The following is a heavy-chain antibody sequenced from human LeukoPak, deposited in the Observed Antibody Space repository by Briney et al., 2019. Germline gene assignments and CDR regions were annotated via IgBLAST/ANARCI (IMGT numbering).Heavy chain of an antibody. V-gene: IGHV3-48*01. D-gene: IGHD3-22*01. CDR1: GFPFSSYS. Sequence: GGSLRLSCAASGFPFSSYSMNWVRQAPREGVGGVSYISSGSSNIYYAHTVEGRFTIPRDNAKNSLYLQMNSLRAEDTAVYYCASSKYYYDSSGYYYFDYWGQGTLVTVSS. CDR2: ISSGSSNI. J-gene: IGHJ4*02. CDR3: ASSKYYYDSSGYYYFDY.